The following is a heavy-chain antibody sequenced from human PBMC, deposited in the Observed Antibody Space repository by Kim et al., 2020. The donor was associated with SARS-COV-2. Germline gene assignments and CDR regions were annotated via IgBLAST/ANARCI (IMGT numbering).Heavy chain of an antibody. J-gene: IGHJ4*02. Sequence: SETLSLTCTVSGGSVSSGSYYWSWIRQPPGKGLEWIGYIYYSGSTNYNPSLKSRVTISVDTSKNQFSLKLSSVTAADTAVYYCAGRSQWLVRGNYFDYWGQGTLVTISS. V-gene: IGHV4-61*01. CDR1: GGSVSSGSYY. D-gene: IGHD6-19*01. CDR2: IYYSGST. CDR3: AGRSQWLVRGNYFDY.